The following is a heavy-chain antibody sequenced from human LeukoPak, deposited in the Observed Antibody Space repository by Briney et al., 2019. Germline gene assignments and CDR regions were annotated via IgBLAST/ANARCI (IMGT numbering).Heavy chain of an antibody. D-gene: IGHD3-3*01. J-gene: IGHJ6*04. CDR1: GGSFSGYY. CDR2: INHSGST. V-gene: IGHV4-34*01. Sequence: PSETLSLTCAVYGGSFSGYYWSWHRQPPGTGLEWIGEINHSGSTTYNPSLKSRVTISVDTSKNQFSLKLSSVTAADTAVYYCARGPLGDFWSGKPTPGLMDVWGKGTTVTVSS. CDR3: ARGPLGDFWSGKPTPGLMDV.